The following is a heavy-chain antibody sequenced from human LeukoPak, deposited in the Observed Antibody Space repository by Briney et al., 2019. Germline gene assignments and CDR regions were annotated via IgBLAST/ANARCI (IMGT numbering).Heavy chain of an antibody. V-gene: IGHV1-69*05. CDR3: ATALNSGSYYTLPAWFDY. D-gene: IGHD1-26*01. J-gene: IGHJ4*02. CDR2: IIPIFGTA. CDR1: GGTFSSYA. Sequence: SVKVSCKASGGTFSSYAISWVRQAPGQGLEWVGGIIPIFGTANYAQKFQGRVTITTDESTSTAYMELSSLRSEDTAVYYCATALNSGSYYTLPAWFDYWGQGTLVTVSS.